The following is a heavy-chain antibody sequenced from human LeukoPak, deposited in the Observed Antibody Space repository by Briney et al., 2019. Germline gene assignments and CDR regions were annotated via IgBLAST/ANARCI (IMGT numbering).Heavy chain of an antibody. D-gene: IGHD3-22*01. CDR3: ARVRITMIVVGLDY. CDR2: INHSGST. CDR1: GGSFSGYH. J-gene: IGHJ4*02. V-gene: IGHV4-34*01. Sequence: SETLSLTCAVYGGSFSGYHWSWIRQPPGKGLEWIGEINHSGSTNYNPSLKSRVTISVDTSKNQFSLKLSSVTAADTAVYYCARVRITMIVVGLDYWGQGTLVTVSS.